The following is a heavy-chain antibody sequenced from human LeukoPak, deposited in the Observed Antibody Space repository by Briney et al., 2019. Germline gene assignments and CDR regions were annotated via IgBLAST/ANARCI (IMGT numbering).Heavy chain of an antibody. CDR1: GGSISSYY. CDR2: IYYSGST. V-gene: IGHV4-59*01. J-gene: IGHJ4*02. Sequence: PSETLSLTCTVSGGSISSYYWSWIRQPPGKGLEWIGDIYYSGSTNYNPSLTSRVTISVDTSKNQFSLKLSSVTAADTAVYYCARGYAYGPNYYFDYWGQGTLVTVSS. CDR3: ARGYAYGPNYYFDY. D-gene: IGHD5-18*01.